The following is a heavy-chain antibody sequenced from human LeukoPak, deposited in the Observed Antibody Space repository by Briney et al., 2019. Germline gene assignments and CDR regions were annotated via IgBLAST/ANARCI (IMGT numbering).Heavy chain of an antibody. CDR3: ARDRERYCSAGSCYDFPVDAFDI. J-gene: IGHJ3*02. D-gene: IGHD2-15*01. CDR2: IYSGGST. Sequence: GGSLRLSCAAPGFTVSSNYMSWVRQAPGKGLAWVSVIYSGGSTYYADSVKGRFTLSRENSKNTLYLKMNSLRAEDTAVYYCARDRERYCSAGSCYDFPVDAFDIWGQGTMVTVSS. V-gene: IGHV3-66*01. CDR1: GFTVSSNY.